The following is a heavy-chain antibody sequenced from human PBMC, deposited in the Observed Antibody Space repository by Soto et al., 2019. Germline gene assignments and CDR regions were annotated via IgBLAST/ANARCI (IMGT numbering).Heavy chain of an antibody. CDR2: IRSKAYGGTT. CDR1: GFTFGDYA. J-gene: IGHJ6*02. D-gene: IGHD3-22*01. V-gene: IGHV3-49*03. CDR3: TRRYYYDSSGYYYDGMDV. Sequence: SLRLSCTASGFTFGDYAMSWFRQAPGKGLEWVGFIRSKAYGGTTEYAASVKGRFTISRDDSKSIAYLQMNSLKTEDTAVYYCTRRYYYDSSGYYYDGMDVWGQGTTVTVSS.